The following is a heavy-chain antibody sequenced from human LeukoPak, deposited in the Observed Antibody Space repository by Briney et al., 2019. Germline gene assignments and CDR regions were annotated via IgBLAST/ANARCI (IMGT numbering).Heavy chain of an antibody. CDR3: ATGPTGMAFDY. V-gene: IGHV1-46*01. J-gene: IGHJ4*02. CDR1: GYTFTSYY. CDR2: INPSGGST. Sequence: GASVKVSCKASGYTFTSYYMHWVRQAPGQGLEWMGIINPSGGSTSYAQKFQGRVTMTEDTSTDTAYMELSSLRSEDTAVYYCATGPTGMAFDYWGQGTLVTVSS. D-gene: IGHD1-14*01.